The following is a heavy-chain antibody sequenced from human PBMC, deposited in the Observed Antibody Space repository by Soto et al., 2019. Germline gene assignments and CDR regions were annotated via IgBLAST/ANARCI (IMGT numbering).Heavy chain of an antibody. J-gene: IGHJ5*02. CDR3: ARATPLYDFGCGYSLNWFDP. D-gene: IGHD3-3*01. V-gene: IGHV4-31*03. CDR2: IYYSGST. CDR1: GGSISSGGYY. Sequence: PSETLSLTCTVSGGSISSGGYYWSWIRQHPGKGLEWIGYIYYSGSTYYNPSLKSRVTISVDTSKNQFSLKLSSVTAADTAVYYCARATPLYDFGCGYSLNWFDPWGQGTLVTVSS.